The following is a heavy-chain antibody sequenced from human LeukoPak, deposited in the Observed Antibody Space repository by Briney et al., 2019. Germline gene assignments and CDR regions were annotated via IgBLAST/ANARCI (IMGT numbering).Heavy chain of an antibody. Sequence: PGGSLRLSCTVSGFNVSGKYMSWVRQAPGKGLEWVSVIYSGGTTYYADSVKGRFTISRDNAKNSLYLQMNSLRAEDTAVYYCAELGITMIGGVWGKGTTVTISS. D-gene: IGHD3-10*02. CDR2: IYSGGTT. J-gene: IGHJ6*04. CDR1: GFNVSGKY. CDR3: AELGITMIGGV. V-gene: IGHV3-66*01.